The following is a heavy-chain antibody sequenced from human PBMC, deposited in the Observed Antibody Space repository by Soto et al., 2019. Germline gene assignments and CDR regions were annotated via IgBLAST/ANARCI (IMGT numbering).Heavy chain of an antibody. V-gene: IGHV3-23*01. CDR3: ARRGPGTYFDY. J-gene: IGHJ4*02. D-gene: IGHD6-13*01. CDR2: ISGSGGST. CDR1: GFTFSSYA. Sequence: EVQLLESGGGLVQPGGSLRLSCAASGFTFSSYAMRWVRQAPGKGLEWVSAISGSGGSTYYAHSVKGRFTISRDNSKHTLYLQMNSLRAEDTAVYYCARRGPGTYFDYWGQGTLVTVSS.